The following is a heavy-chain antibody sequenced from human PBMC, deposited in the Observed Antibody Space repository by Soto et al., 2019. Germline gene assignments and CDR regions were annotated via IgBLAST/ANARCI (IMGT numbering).Heavy chain of an antibody. V-gene: IGHV4-39*01. CDR2: MYYSGNS. Sequence: QVQLLESGPGQVKPSETLSLTCTVSGDSISSSPYYWGWIRQPPGKGLEWIGSMYYSGNSYYNPSLKGRVTMSVDSSKNQFSLSRSSVTAADTAVFYCSRHRGPSGPDSWGQGTLVTVSS. D-gene: IGHD3-10*01. J-gene: IGHJ4*02. CDR3: SRHRGPSGPDS. CDR1: GDSISSSPYY.